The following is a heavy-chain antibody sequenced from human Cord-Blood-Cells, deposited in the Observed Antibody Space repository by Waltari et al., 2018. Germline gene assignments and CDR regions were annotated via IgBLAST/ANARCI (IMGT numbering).Heavy chain of an antibody. D-gene: IGHD2-15*01. CDR2: INHSGST. CDR1: GGSFRGYY. J-gene: IGHJ4*02. CDR3: ARGAYCSGGSCYWIDY. Sequence: QVQLQQWGAGLLKPSETLSRTCAVIGGSFRGYYWNWTRQAPGKGLEWSEEINHSGSTNYNPSLKSRVTISVDTSKNQFSLKLSSVTAADTAVYYCARGAYCSGGSCYWIDYWGQGTLVTVSS. V-gene: IGHV4-34*01.